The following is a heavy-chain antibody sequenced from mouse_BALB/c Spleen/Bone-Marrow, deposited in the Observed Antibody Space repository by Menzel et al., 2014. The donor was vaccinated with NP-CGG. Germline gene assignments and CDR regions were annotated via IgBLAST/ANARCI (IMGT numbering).Heavy chain of an antibody. CDR3: ARPQFISGRYYAMDY. CDR2: IYPGSGNT. Sequence: VQLQQSGAELVRPGTSVKISCKASGYAFTNYWLDWVKQRPGHGLEWIGDIYPGSGNTYFNEKSKGKATLTADKSSSTAYMQLSSLTSEDSAVYFCARPQFISGRYYAMDYWGQGTSVTVSS. D-gene: IGHD1-2*01. J-gene: IGHJ4*01. CDR1: GYAFTNYW. V-gene: IGHV1-63*01.